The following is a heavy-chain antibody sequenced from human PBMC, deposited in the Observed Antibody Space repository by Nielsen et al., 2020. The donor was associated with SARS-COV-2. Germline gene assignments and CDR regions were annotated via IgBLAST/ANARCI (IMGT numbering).Heavy chain of an antibody. D-gene: IGHD6-19*01. J-gene: IGHJ5*02. CDR2: INSDGSST. Sequence: GGSLRLSCAASGFTFSSYWMHWVRQAPGKGLVWVSRINSDGSSTSYADSVKGRFTISRDNAKNTLYLQMNSLRAEDTAVYYCAREDSSGWYKWFDPWGQGTLVTVSS. V-gene: IGHV3-74*01. CDR1: GFTFSSYW. CDR3: AREDSSGWYKWFDP.